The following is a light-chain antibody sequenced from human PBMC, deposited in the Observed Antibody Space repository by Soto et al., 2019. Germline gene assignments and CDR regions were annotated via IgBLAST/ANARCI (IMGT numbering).Light chain of an antibody. J-gene: IGKJ5*01. Sequence: EIVMTQSPATLSLSPGERATLSCRASLSVSSDLAWYRQKPGQAPRLLIYRAFTRATGIPARFSGSGSETEFTLTISSLQSEDFAVYYCQQYYDWPITFGQGTRLEVK. V-gene: IGKV3-15*01. CDR1: LSVSSD. CDR3: QQYYDWPIT. CDR2: RAF.